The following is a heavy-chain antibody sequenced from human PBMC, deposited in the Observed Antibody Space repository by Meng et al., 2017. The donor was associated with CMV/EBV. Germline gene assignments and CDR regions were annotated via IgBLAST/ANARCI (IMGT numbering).Heavy chain of an antibody. Sequence: SDTLSLTCAVYGGSFSGYYWSLIRQPPGKGLEWIGEINHSGSTNYNPSLKSRVTISVDTSKNQFSLKLSSVTAADTAVYYCASQGDYGRNSKYYFDYWGQGTLVTVSS. CDR2: INHSGST. V-gene: IGHV4-34*01. CDR1: GGSFSGYY. CDR3: ASQGDYGRNSKYYFDY. J-gene: IGHJ4*02. D-gene: IGHD4-23*01.